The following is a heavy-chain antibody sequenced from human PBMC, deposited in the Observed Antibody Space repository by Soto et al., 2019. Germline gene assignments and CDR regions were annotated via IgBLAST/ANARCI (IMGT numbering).Heavy chain of an antibody. D-gene: IGHD2-2*01. V-gene: IGHV3-23*01. CDR3: AKSFCSGSSCFFLWVDP. Sequence: EVQLLESGGGLVHPGGSLRLSCAASGFDFSSYAMSWVRQAPGKGLECISLISGTGVPTLYAESVKGRFSVSRDNSKDTLFLEMNNLGVDDPAMYYCAKSFCSGSSCFFLWVDPWGPGTLVTVSS. J-gene: IGHJ5*02. CDR1: GFDFSSYA. CDR2: ISGTGVPT.